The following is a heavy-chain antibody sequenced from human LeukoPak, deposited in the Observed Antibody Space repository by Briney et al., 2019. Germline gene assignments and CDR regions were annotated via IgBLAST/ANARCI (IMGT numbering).Heavy chain of an antibody. CDR2: IYYTGST. J-gene: IGHJ6*03. Sequence: GFIYYTGSTNYNPSLRSRVTMSVDTSKNQFSLKLSSVTAADTAMYYCVREALTANYYMDVWGKGTTVTVSS. V-gene: IGHV4-59*01. CDR3: VREALTANYYMDV. D-gene: IGHD1-20*01.